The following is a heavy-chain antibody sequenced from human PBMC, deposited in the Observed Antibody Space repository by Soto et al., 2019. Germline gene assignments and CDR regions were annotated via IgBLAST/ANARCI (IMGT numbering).Heavy chain of an antibody. D-gene: IGHD3-22*01. V-gene: IGHV3-74*01. Sequence: GGSLRLSCAASGFTFSIYCMHWVLQVPWKGLVWVSRINSEGTGTIYADSVKGRFTISRDNAKNTLYLQMNSLRAEDTAVYYCVRDYDSSGYNSDYWGQGTPVTVSS. CDR3: VRDYDSSGYNSDY. CDR2: INSEGTGT. CDR1: GFTFSIYC. J-gene: IGHJ4*02.